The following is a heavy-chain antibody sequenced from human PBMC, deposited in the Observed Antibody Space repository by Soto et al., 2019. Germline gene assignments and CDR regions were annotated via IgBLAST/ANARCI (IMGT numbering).Heavy chain of an antibody. Sequence: QVQLQESGPGLVKPSETLSLTCTVSGGSISSYYWSWIRQPPGKGLEWIGYIYYSGSTNYNPSLNSRVTLXXDXSXXPFSLKLSSVTAADTAVYYCARIGYSYGHYWYFDLWGRGTLVTVSS. CDR3: ARIGYSYGHYWYFDL. D-gene: IGHD5-18*01. CDR1: GGSISSYY. J-gene: IGHJ2*01. V-gene: IGHV4-59*01. CDR2: IYYSGST.